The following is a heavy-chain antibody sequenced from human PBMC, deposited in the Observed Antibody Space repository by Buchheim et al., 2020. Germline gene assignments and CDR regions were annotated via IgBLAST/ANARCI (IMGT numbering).Heavy chain of an antibody. CDR2: ISSDSGSV. D-gene: IGHD6-19*01. J-gene: IGHJ4*02. CDR3: ARGRGPVAGTYYFDY. CDR1: EFTFSSYS. V-gene: IGHV3-48*02. Sequence: EVQLVDSGGGLVQPGGSLRLSCTASEFTFSSYSMNWVRQAPGKGLEWVAYISSDSGSVQYAESVKGRFTISRDNARSSLFLQMYSLRDDDTAVYYCARGRGPVAGTYYFDYWGQGTL.